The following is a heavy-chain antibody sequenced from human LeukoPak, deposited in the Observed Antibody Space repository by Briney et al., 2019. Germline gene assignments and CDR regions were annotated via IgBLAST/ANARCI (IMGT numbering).Heavy chain of an antibody. D-gene: IGHD6-19*01. V-gene: IGHV3-33*01. J-gene: IGHJ4*02. Sequence: GGSLRLSCEASGFIFSSYGMHWVRQAPGKGLEWLALIWYDGQTKFYADSVKGRFTISRDNSGNTLFLHMTSLRVEDTAVYYCARERGRIAVAGGPGYWGQGALVTVSS. CDR1: GFIFSSYG. CDR2: IWYDGQTK. CDR3: ARERGRIAVAGGPGY.